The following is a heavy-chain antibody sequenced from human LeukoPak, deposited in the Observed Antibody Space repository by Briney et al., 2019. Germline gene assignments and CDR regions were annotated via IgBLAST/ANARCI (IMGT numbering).Heavy chain of an antibody. CDR1: GFGFSDYY. CDR3: ARDHTATGGAFDI. Sequence: GGSLRLSCAASGFGFSDYYMSWIRQAPGKGLKWVSYISSSGSTKYYADSVKGRFTISRDNAKNSLYLQMNSLRAEDTAVYYCARDHTATGGAFDIWGQGTMVTVSS. V-gene: IGHV3-11*04. J-gene: IGHJ3*02. D-gene: IGHD2-2*02. CDR2: ISSSGSTK.